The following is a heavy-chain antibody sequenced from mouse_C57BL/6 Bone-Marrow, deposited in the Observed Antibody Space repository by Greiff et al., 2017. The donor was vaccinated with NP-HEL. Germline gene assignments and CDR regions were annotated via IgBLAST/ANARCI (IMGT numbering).Heavy chain of an antibody. CDR3: ARGDYYGSSYGYFDY. Sequence: LVESGPELVKPGASVKISCKASGYSFTDYNMNWVKQSNGKSLEWIGVINPNYGTTSYNQKFKGKATLTVDQSSSTAYMQLNSLTSEDSAVYYCARGDYYGSSYGYFDYWGQGTTLTVSS. J-gene: IGHJ2*01. V-gene: IGHV1-39*01. D-gene: IGHD1-1*01. CDR2: INPNYGTT. CDR1: GYSFTDYN.